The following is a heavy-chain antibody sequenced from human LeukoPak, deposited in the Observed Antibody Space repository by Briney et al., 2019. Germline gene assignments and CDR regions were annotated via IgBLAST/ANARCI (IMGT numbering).Heavy chain of an antibody. J-gene: IGHJ5*02. V-gene: IGHV1-2*02. CDR3: ARDTAMVTYWFDP. CDR2: INPNSGGT. D-gene: IGHD5-18*01. Sequence: ASVKVSCTASGYTFTGYYMHWVRQAPGQGLEWMGWINPNSGGTNYAQKFQGRVTMTRDTSISTAYMELSRLRSDDTAVYYCARDTAMVTYWFDPWGQGTLVTVSS. CDR1: GYTFTGYY.